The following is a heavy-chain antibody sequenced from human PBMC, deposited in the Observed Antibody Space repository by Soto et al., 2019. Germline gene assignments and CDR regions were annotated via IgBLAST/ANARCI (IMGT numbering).Heavy chain of an antibody. D-gene: IGHD1-26*01. Sequence: QVQLVESGGGVVQPGRSLRLSCAASGYTFSSYGMHWVRQAPGKGLEWVAVISYDGSNKYYADSVKGRFTISRDNSKNTLYVQMNSLRAEDTAVYYCANLLPHRHYYGMDVWGQGTTVTVSS. J-gene: IGHJ6*02. V-gene: IGHV3-30*18. CDR2: ISYDGSNK. CDR3: ANLLPHRHYYGMDV. CDR1: GYTFSSYG.